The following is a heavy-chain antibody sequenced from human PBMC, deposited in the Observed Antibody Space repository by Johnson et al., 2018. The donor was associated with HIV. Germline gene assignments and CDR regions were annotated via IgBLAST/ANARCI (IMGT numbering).Heavy chain of an antibody. CDR2: IKQDVSEK. D-gene: IGHD3-3*01. CDR3: ARMTHYNFGGRDTFDI. V-gene: IGHV3-7*01. Sequence: VKLVESGGGLVQPGGSLRLSCAASGFTFSSYWMSWVRQAPGKGLEWVANIKQDVSEKYYVDSVKGRFTISRDNAKNSLSLQMNSLRAEDTAVYYCARMTHYNFGGRDTFDIWGQGTVVTVSS. J-gene: IGHJ3*02. CDR1: GFTFSSYW.